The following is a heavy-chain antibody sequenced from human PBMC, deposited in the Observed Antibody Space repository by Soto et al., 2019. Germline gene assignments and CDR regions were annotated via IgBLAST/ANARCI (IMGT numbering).Heavy chain of an antibody. D-gene: IGHD5-18*01. Sequence: VASVKVSCKASGGTFSSYAISWVRQAPGQGLEWMGGIIPIFGTANYAQKFQGRVTITADESTSTAYMELSSLRSEDTAVYYCATLIHVDTAMVTPFDYWGQGTLVTVSS. CDR1: GGTFSSYA. CDR3: ATLIHVDTAMVTPFDY. J-gene: IGHJ4*02. CDR2: IIPIFGTA. V-gene: IGHV1-69*13.